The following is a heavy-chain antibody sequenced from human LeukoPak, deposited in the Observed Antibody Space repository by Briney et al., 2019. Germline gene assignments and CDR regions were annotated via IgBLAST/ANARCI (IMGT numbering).Heavy chain of an antibody. J-gene: IGHJ6*02. CDR2: INPSGGST. CDR3: ARDGARYYYYYGMDV. D-gene: IGHD4/OR15-4a*01. V-gene: IGHV1-46*01. Sequence: ASVKVSCKASGYTFTSYYMHWVRQAPGQGLEWMGIINPSGGSTSYAQKFQGRVTMTRDTSTSTVYMELSSLRSDDTAVYYCARDGARYYYYYGMDVWGQGTTVTVSS. CDR1: GYTFTSYY.